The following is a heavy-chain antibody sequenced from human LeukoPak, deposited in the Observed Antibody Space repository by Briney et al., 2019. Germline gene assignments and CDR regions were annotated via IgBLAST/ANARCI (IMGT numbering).Heavy chain of an antibody. D-gene: IGHD6-13*01. CDR1: GGSISSSSYY. J-gene: IGHJ6*03. CDR3: AREKGSSWYMAYYYYMDV. V-gene: IGHV4-39*07. Sequence: SETLSLTCTVSGGSISSSSYYWGWIRQPPGKGLEWIGSIYYSGSTYYNPSLKSRVTISVDTSKNQFSLKLSSVTAADTAVYYCAREKGSSWYMAYYYYMDVWGKGTTVTVSS. CDR2: IYYSGST.